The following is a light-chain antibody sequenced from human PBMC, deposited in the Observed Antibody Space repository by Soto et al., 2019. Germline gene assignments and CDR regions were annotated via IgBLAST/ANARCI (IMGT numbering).Light chain of an antibody. V-gene: IGKV1-27*01. Sequence: DIQMTQSPSSLSASVRDRVTITFRASQGISNYLAWYQQKPGKVPKLLIYAASTLQSGAPSRFSGSGSGTDFTLTISSLQPEDVATYYCQKYDSAPWTFGQGTKVEIK. CDR3: QKYDSAPWT. CDR2: AAS. J-gene: IGKJ1*01. CDR1: QGISNY.